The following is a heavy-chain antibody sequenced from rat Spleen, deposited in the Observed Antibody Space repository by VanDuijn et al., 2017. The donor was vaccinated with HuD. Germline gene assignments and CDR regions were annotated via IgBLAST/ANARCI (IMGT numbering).Heavy chain of an antibody. D-gene: IGHD1-11*01. J-gene: IGHJ1*01. V-gene: IGHV5-31*01. Sequence: EVQLVESGGGLVQPGRSLKLSCVASGFTFNNYWMTWIRQAPGKGLEWVASITNTGGSTYYPDSVKGRFTISRDNAKSTLYLQMNSLRSEDTATYYCTRPLLRRPYWYFDFWGPGTMVTVSS. CDR1: GFTFNNYW. CDR2: ITNTGGST. CDR3: TRPLLRRPYWYFDF.